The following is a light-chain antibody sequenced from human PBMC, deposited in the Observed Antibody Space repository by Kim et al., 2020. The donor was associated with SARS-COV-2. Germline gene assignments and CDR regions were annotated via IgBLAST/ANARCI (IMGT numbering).Light chain of an antibody. CDR3: AAWDDSLNGYV. Sequence: QLVLTQPPSASGTPGQRVTISCSGSSSNIESNAVNWYQQLPGTAPRLLIYNTNQRPSGVPDRFSGSKSGTSASLAISGLQSEDEADYYCAAWDDSLNGYVFGTGTKVTVL. CDR2: NTN. V-gene: IGLV1-44*01. J-gene: IGLJ1*01. CDR1: SSNIESNA.